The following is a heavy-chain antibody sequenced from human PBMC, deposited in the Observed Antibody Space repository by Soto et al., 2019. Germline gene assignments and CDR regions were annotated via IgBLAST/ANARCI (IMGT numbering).Heavy chain of an antibody. CDR1: GGSISSYY. V-gene: IGHV4-59*08. D-gene: IGHD6-19*01. CDR3: ARSYSSGWYSGWFDP. CDR2: IYYSGST. Sequence: QVQLQESGPGLVKPSETLSLTCTVSGGSISSYYWSWIRQPPGKGLEWIGYIYYSGSTNYNPSLKSRVTISVDTSKNQFSRKLSSVTAADTAVYYCARSYSSGWYSGWFDPWGQGTLVTVSS. J-gene: IGHJ5*02.